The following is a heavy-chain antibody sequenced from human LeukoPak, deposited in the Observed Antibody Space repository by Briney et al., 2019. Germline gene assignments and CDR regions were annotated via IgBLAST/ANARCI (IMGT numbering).Heavy chain of an antibody. V-gene: IGHV3-23*01. J-gene: IGHJ4*02. CDR1: GFTFSSYA. D-gene: IGHD6-13*01. CDR2: ISGSGGST. Sequence: GGSLRLSCAASGFTFSSYAMSWLRQAPGKGLEWVSAISGSGGSTYYADSVKGRFTISRDNSKNTLYLQMNSLRAEDTAVYYCAKGLNRVFVYYFDYWGQGTLVTVSS. CDR3: AKGLNRVFVYYFDY.